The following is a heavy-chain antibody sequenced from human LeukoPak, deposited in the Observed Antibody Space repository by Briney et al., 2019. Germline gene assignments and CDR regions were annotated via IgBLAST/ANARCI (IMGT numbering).Heavy chain of an antibody. CDR3: ARGEGYFDWLLPDAFDI. V-gene: IGHV3-33*08. J-gene: IGHJ3*02. D-gene: IGHD3-9*01. CDR2: IWYDGSNK. CDR1: GFTFSSYA. Sequence: PGGSLRLSCSASGFTFSSYAMHWVRQAPGKGLEWVAVIWYDGSNKYYADSVKGRFTISRDNSKNTLYLQMNSLRAEDTAVYYCARGEGYFDWLLPDAFDIWGQGTMVTVPS.